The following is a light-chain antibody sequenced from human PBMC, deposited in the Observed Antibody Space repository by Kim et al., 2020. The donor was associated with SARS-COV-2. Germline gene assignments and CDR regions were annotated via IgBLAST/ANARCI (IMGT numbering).Light chain of an antibody. CDR2: DVS. Sequence: PGQSVTISCTGTSSDVGGYNYVSWHQQHPGKAPKLMIYDVSKRPSGVPDRFSGSKSGNTASLTISGLQAEDEADYYCCSYAGSFVVFGGGTQLTVL. V-gene: IGLV2-11*01. CDR3: CSYAGSFVV. J-gene: IGLJ2*01. CDR1: SSDVGGYNY.